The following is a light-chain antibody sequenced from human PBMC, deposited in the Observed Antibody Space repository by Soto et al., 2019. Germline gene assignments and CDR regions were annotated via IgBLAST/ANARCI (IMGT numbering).Light chain of an antibody. J-gene: IGKJ1*01. Sequence: DIQMTQSPSSLSASVGDRVTITCRASQSISSWLAWYQQKPGKAPKLLIYKASSLESGAPSRFSGSGSGTKSTLTTATLRPDVFATYYCQNKKNNPGTSAQGTKVDIK. CDR2: KAS. CDR3: QNKKNNPGT. CDR1: QSISSW. V-gene: IGKV1-5*03.